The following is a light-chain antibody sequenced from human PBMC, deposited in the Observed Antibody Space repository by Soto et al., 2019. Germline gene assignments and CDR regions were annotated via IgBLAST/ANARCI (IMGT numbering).Light chain of an antibody. V-gene: IGKV1-39*01. Sequence: DIQMTQSPSSLSASVGDRVTITCRASQGINTYLNWYQQKPGKAPKLLIYAASSLQSGVPSRFSGSGSETDFTLTTSSLQPEDFATYSCQQSYSTTWTFGQGTKV. CDR1: QGINTY. J-gene: IGKJ1*01. CDR2: AAS. CDR3: QQSYSTTWT.